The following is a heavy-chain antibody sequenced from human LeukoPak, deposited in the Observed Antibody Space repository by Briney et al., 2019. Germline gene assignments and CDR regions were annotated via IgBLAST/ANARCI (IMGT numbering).Heavy chain of an antibody. J-gene: IGHJ4*02. CDR2: INHSGST. CDR1: GGSFSGYY. Sequence: SETLSLTCAVYGGSFSGYYWSWIRQPPGKGLEWIGEINHSGSTNYNPSLKSRVTISVDTSKNQFSLKLSSVTAADTAVYYCARGGIRYFDWLLYREYYFDYWGQGTLVTVSS. D-gene: IGHD3-9*01. V-gene: IGHV4-34*01. CDR3: ARGGIRYFDWLLYREYYFDY.